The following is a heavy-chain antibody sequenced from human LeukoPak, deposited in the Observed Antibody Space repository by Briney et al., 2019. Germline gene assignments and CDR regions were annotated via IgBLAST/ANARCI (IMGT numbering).Heavy chain of an antibody. CDR2: IHYTGTT. D-gene: IGHD1-26*01. CDR3: ATNRVGTYDRPFDI. J-gene: IGHJ3*02. Sequence: SETLSLTCIVSGGSINSHYWSWIRQPPGRGLEWIGDIHYTGTTKYNPSVKSRVTISIDTSKNQFSLELSSVTATDTAVYFCATNRVGTYDRPFDIWGQGTMVTVSS. CDR1: GGSINSHY. V-gene: IGHV4-59*08.